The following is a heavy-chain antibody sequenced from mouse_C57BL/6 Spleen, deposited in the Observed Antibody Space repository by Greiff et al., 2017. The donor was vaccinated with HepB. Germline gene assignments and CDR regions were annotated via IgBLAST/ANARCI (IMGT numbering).Heavy chain of an antibody. CDR1: GFNIKDYY. V-gene: IGHV14-2*01. D-gene: IGHD1-1*01. CDR2: IDPEDGET. CDR3: ARRITTVVATRRTYFDY. Sequence: EVQGVESGAELVKPGASVKLSCTASGFNIKDYYMHWVKQRTEQGLEWIGRIDPEDGETKYAPKFQGKATITADTSSNTAYLQLSSLTSEDTAVYYCARRITTVVATRRTYFDYWGQGTTLTVSS. J-gene: IGHJ2*01.